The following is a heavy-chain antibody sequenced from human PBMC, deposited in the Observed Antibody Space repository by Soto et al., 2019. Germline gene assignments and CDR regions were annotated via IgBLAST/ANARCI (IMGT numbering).Heavy chain of an antibody. V-gene: IGHV3-23*01. J-gene: IGHJ6*02. CDR2: ISGSGGST. CDR1: GFTFSSYA. CDR3: AKGVLHSSSWYLSYYYYYGMNV. Sequence: PGGSLRLSCAASGFTFSSYAMSWVRQAPGKGLEWVSAISGSGGSTYYADSVKGRFTISRDNSKNTLYLQMNSWRAEDTAVYYCAKGVLHSSSWYLSYYYYYGMNVWGQGTTVTVSS. D-gene: IGHD6-13*01.